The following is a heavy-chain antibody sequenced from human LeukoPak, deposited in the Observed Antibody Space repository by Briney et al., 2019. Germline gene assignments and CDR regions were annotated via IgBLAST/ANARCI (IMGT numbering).Heavy chain of an antibody. CDR2: ISGSGGST. Sequence: PGGSLRLSCAASGFTFSSYAMSWVRQAPGKGLEWVSAISGSGGSTYYADSVKGRFTISRDNSKNTLYLQMNSLRAEDTAVYYCASSYDSSGYYGYPFDYWGQGTLVTVSS. V-gene: IGHV3-23*01. CDR1: GFTFSSYA. CDR3: ASSYDSSGYYGYPFDY. J-gene: IGHJ4*02. D-gene: IGHD3-22*01.